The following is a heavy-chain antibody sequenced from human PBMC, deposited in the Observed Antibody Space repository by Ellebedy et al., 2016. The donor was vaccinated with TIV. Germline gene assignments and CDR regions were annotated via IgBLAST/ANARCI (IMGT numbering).Heavy chain of an antibody. CDR1: GGSLSGYY. CDR2: INHSGST. D-gene: IGHD2-2*01. CDR3: ARRPYCSTTTCYGLDY. J-gene: IGHJ4*02. V-gene: IGHV4-34*01. Sequence: SETLSLTXAVYGGSLSGYYWSWVRQPPGKGLEWIGEINHSGSTNHNPSLKSRVTISVDTSKNQFSLKLRSVTAADTAVYFCARRPYCSTTTCYGLDYWGQGTLVTVPS.